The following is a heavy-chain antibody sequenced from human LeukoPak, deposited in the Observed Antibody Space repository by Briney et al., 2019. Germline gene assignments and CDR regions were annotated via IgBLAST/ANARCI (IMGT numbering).Heavy chain of an antibody. Sequence: SETLSLTCTVSGGSISSYYWSWIRQPPGKGLEWIGYIYYSGSTNYNPSLKSRVTISVDTSKNQFSLKLSSVTAADTAVYYCARSNYDFWSGYYNGFDYWGQGTLVTVSS. CDR3: ARSNYDFWSGYYNGFDY. J-gene: IGHJ4*02. CDR1: GGSISSYY. V-gene: IGHV4-59*12. D-gene: IGHD3-3*01. CDR2: IYYSGST.